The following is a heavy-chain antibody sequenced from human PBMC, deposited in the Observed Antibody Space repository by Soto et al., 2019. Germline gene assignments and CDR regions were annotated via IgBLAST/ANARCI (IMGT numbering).Heavy chain of an antibody. CDR2: IYHSGST. J-gene: IGHJ3*02. D-gene: IGHD6-19*01. CDR1: SGSISSSNW. V-gene: IGHV4-4*02. CDR3: ARLPTDAVYSSGGYDAFDI. Sequence: QVQLQESGPGLVKPSGTLSLTCAVSSGSISSSNWWSWVRQPPGKGLEWIGEIYHSGSTNYNPSLKSRVTISVDKSKNQFSLKLSYVTAADTAVYYCARLPTDAVYSSGGYDAFDIWGQGTMVTVSS.